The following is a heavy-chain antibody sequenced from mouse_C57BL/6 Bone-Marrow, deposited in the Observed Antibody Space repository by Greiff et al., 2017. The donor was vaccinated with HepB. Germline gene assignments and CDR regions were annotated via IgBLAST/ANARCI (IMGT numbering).Heavy chain of an antibody. CDR2: IHPNSGST. CDR3: ARSDYYGSSPDWFAY. V-gene: IGHV1-64*01. D-gene: IGHD1-1*01. Sequence: QVQLQQPGAELVKPGASVKLSCKASGYTFTSYWMHWVKQRPGQGLEWIGMIHPNSGSTNYNEKFKSKATLTVDKSSSTAYMQLSSLTSEDSAVYYCARSDYYGSSPDWFAYWGQGTLVTVSA. CDR1: GYTFTSYW. J-gene: IGHJ3*01.